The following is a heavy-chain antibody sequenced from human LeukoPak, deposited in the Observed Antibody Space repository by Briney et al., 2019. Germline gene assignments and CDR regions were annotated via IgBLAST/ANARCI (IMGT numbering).Heavy chain of an antibody. D-gene: IGHD1-26*01. Sequence: GGSLRLSCAASGFNFTAFWMSWVRQTPEKGLEFVANINRDGSVKNYVDSVKGRFTISRDNAKNSLYLQMNSLRAEDTAVYYCARELKGKIVGATREVGAFDIWGQGTMVTVSS. CDR2: INRDGSVK. CDR3: ARELKGKIVGATREVGAFDI. J-gene: IGHJ3*02. CDR1: GFNFTAFW. V-gene: IGHV3-7*01.